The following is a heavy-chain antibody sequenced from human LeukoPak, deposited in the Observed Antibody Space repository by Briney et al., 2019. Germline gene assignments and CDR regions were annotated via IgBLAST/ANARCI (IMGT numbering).Heavy chain of an antibody. D-gene: IGHD3-22*01. Sequence: GGSLRLSCAASRFTFSRHGMHWVRQTPGKGLEWVAFIRHDGSYQQYPGSVKGRFTVSRDNSKDTVYLQMNSLRTEDTAVYYCAKNRDTSDFPRDFDSWGQGTLVTVSS. CDR3: AKNRDTSDFPRDFDS. CDR1: RFTFSRHG. V-gene: IGHV3-30*02. CDR2: IRHDGSYQ. J-gene: IGHJ4*02.